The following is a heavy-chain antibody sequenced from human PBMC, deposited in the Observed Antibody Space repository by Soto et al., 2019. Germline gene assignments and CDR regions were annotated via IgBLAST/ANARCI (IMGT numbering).Heavy chain of an antibody. CDR2: ISGNKMTT. CDR1: GFSFSEYG. D-gene: IGHD3-9*01. V-gene: IGHV3-23*04. J-gene: IGHJ1*01. Sequence: EIQLVESGGGLAQPGGSLRLSCVASGFSFSEYGMSWVRQTPQKTLEWVASISGNKMTTFYPDSVKGRFFIARDNSDTTPHLQMNSLRDDDTAIYYCANRRLNTTTTLSDWWGQGVQVTVSS. CDR3: ANRRLNTTTTLSDW.